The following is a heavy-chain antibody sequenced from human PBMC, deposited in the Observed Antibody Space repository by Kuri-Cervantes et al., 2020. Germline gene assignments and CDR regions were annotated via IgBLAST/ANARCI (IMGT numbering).Heavy chain of an antibody. CDR1: GFTFSSYS. D-gene: IGHD3-3*01. CDR2: ISSSSSYI. J-gene: IGHJ4*02. V-gene: IGHV3-21*01. Sequence: GGSLRLSCAASGFTFSSYSMNWVRQAPGKGLEWVSSISSSSSYIYYADSVKGRFTISRDNSKNTLYLQMNSLRAEDTAVYYCARGHIRFVDYWGQGTLVTVSS. CDR3: ARGHIRFVDY.